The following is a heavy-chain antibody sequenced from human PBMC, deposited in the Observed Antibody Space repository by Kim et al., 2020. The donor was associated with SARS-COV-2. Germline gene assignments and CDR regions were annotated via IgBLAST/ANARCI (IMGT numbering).Heavy chain of an antibody. V-gene: IGHV4-34*01. D-gene: IGHD3-22*01. Sequence: LKSRVTISVDTSKNQFSLKLSSVTAADTAVYYCARGPYYYDSSGSYYFDYWGQGTLVTVSS. J-gene: IGHJ4*02. CDR3: ARGPYYYDSSGSYYFDY.